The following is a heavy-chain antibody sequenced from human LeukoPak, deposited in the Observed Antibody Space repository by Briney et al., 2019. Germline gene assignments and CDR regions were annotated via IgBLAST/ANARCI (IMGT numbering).Heavy chain of an antibody. CDR1: GFTFSSYA. D-gene: IGHD3-10*01. V-gene: IGHV3-30-3*01. J-gene: IGHJ3*02. CDR2: ISYDGSNK. CDR3: ARDGEPEAFDT. Sequence: PGRSLRLSCAASGFTFSSYAMHWVRQAPGKGLEWVAVISYDGSNKYYADSVKGRFTISRDNSKNTLYLQMNSLRAEDTAVYYCARDGEPEAFDTWGRGTMVTVSS.